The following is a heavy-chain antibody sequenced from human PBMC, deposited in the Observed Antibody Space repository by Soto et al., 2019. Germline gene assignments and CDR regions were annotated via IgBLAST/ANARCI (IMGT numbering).Heavy chain of an antibody. Sequence: GGSLRLSCAASGFTFSSYAMSWVRQAPGKGLEWVSAISGSGGSTYYADSVKGRFTISRDNSKNTLYLQMNSLRAEDTAVYYCAKTYDFWSDYYFDYWDQGTLVTAPQ. J-gene: IGHJ4*02. CDR3: AKTYDFWSDYYFDY. CDR1: GFTFSSYA. V-gene: IGHV3-23*01. CDR2: ISGSGGST. D-gene: IGHD3-3*01.